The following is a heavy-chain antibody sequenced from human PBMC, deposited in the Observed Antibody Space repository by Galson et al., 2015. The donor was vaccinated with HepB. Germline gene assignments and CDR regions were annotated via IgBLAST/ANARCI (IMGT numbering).Heavy chain of an antibody. Sequence: SVKVSCKASGGTFSSYAISWVRQAPGQGLEWMGGIIPIFGTANYAQKFQGRVTITADESTSTAYMELSSLRSEDTAVYYCARLEQDGGNSGDAFDIWGQGTMVTVSS. V-gene: IGHV1-69*13. CDR1: GGTFSSYA. J-gene: IGHJ3*02. CDR2: IIPIFGTA. D-gene: IGHD4-23*01. CDR3: ARLEQDGGNSGDAFDI.